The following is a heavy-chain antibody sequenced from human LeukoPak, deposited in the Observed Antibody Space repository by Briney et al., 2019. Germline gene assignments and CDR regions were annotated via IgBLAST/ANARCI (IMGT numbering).Heavy chain of an antibody. J-gene: IGHJ3*01. D-gene: IGHD2-2*01. CDR2: ISYDGSNK. CDR3: ARHSEGPVNDAFDV. CDR1: GFTFSSYG. V-gene: IGHV3-30*03. Sequence: PGRSLRLSCAASGFTFSSYGMHWVRQAPGKGLEWVAVISYDGSNKYYADSVKGRFTISRDSSKNTLYLQMNSLRAEDTAVYYCARHSEGPVNDAFDVWGQGTKVTVSS.